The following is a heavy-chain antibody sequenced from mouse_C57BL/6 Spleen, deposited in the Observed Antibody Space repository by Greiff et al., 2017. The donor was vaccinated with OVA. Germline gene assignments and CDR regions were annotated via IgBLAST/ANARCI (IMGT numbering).Heavy chain of an antibody. D-gene: IGHD2-4*01. V-gene: IGHV5-9*01. CDR2: ISGGGGNT. J-gene: IGHJ3*01. CDR1: GFTFSSYT. CDR3: ARFCYDYDRGLAY. Sequence: EVHLVESGGGLVKPGGSLKLSCAASGFTFSSYTMSWVRQTPEKRLEWVATISGGGGNTYYPDSVKGRFTISRDNAKNTLYLQMSSLRSEDTALYYCARFCYDYDRGLAYWGQGTLVTVSA.